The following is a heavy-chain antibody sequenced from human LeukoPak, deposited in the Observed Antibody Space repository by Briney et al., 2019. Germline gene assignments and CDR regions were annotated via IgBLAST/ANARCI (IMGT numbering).Heavy chain of an antibody. V-gene: IGHV4-59*01. CDR3: ARDEYGGPFDY. CDR2: MSYSGNT. Sequence: SETRSLTCTFSGVSINYDYCTWIRQPPVKGVEWIGCMSYSGNTYYNPSLKSRVTISVDMSKNQFYLQMSSVTAADTAVYYCARDEYGGPFDYWGQGALVTVSS. D-gene: IGHD4/OR15-4a*01. CDR1: GVSINYDY. J-gene: IGHJ4*02.